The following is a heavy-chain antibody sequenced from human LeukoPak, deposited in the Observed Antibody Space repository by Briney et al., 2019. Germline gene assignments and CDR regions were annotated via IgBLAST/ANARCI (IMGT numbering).Heavy chain of an antibody. J-gene: IGHJ4*02. CDR2: ISWNSGSI. CDR1: GFTFDDYA. CDR3: AKGITMVRGVLDY. V-gene: IGHV3-9*01. D-gene: IGHD3-10*01. Sequence: GGSLRLSCAASGFTFDDYAMHWVRQAPGKGLEWVSGISWNSGSIGYADSVKGRFTISRDNAKNSLYLQMNSLRAEDTALYYCAKGITMVRGVLDYWGQETLVTVSS.